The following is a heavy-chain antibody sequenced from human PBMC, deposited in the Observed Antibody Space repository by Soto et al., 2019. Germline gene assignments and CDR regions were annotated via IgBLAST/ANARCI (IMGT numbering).Heavy chain of an antibody. V-gene: IGHV3-30*18. CDR1: GFTFSSYG. CDR3: AKDHDYGSGSYNDNWFDP. CDR2: ILYDGSDK. D-gene: IGHD3-10*01. Sequence: GGSLRLSCAASGFTFSSYGMHWVRQAPGKGLEWVTGILYDGSDKYYADSVKGRFTISRENSKNTLYLQMNSLRTEDSAVYYCAKDHDYGSGSYNDNWFDPWGQGTLVTVSS. J-gene: IGHJ5*02.